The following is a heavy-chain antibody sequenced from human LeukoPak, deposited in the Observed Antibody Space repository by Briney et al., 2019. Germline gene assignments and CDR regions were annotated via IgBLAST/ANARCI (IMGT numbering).Heavy chain of an antibody. CDR3: AAEAAYYYDSRDAFDV. Sequence: GTSVKVSCKASGFTFTSSAVQWVQQARGQRLEWIGWIVVGSGNTNYAQKFQERVTITRDMSTSLVYMELSSLRSEDTAVYYCAAEAAYYYDSRDAFDVWGQGTLVTVSS. CDR1: GFTFTSSA. CDR2: IVVGSGNT. J-gene: IGHJ4*02. V-gene: IGHV1-58*01. D-gene: IGHD3-22*01.